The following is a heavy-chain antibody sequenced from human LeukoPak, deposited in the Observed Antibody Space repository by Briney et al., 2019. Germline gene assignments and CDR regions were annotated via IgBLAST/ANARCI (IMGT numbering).Heavy chain of an antibody. CDR1: GFTFSSYA. J-gene: IGHJ4*02. V-gene: IGHV3-23*01. CDR2: ISGSGGST. D-gene: IGHD3-22*01. Sequence: GGSLRLSCAASGFTFSSYAMSWVRQAPGKGLEWVSAISGSGGSTYCADSVKGRFTISRDNSKNTLYLQMNSLRAEDTAVYYCAKEGVYDSSGYYYFDYWGQGTLVTVSS. CDR3: AKEGVYDSSGYYYFDY.